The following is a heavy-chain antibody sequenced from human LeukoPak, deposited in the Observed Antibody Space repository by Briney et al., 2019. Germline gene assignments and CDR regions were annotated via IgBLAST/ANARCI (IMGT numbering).Heavy chain of an antibody. D-gene: IGHD3-22*01. CDR3: ARVLDSSGYYYGFDP. V-gene: IGHV4-59*12. CDR1: GGSISSYY. J-gene: IGHJ5*02. Sequence: PSETLSLTCTVSGGSISSYYWSWIRQPPGKGLEWIGYIYYSGSTNYNPSLKSRVTISVDTSKNQFSLKLSSVTAADTAVYYCARVLDSSGYYYGFDPWGQGTLVTVSS. CDR2: IYYSGST.